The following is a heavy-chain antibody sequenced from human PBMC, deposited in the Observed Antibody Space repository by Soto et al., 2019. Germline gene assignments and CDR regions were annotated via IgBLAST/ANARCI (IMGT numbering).Heavy chain of an antibody. CDR2: IYYSGST. CDR3: ARDGYSSSDRYYYYYMDV. CDR1: GGSISSYY. V-gene: IGHV4-59*01. Sequence: SETLSLTCTVSGGSISSYYWSWIRQPPGKGLEWIGYIYYSGSTNYNPSLKSRVTISVDTSKNQFSLKLSSVTAADTAVYYCARDGYSSSDRYYYYYMDVWGKGTTVT. D-gene: IGHD6-13*01. J-gene: IGHJ6*03.